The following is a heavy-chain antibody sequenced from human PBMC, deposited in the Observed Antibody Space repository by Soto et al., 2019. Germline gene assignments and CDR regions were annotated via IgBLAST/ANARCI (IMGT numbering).Heavy chain of an antibody. Sequence: GGSLRLSCAASGFTFSSYAMSWVRQAPGKWLEWVSAISGSGGSTYYADSVKGRFTISRDNSKNTLYLQMNSLRAEDTAVYYCAKEGSSSWYYWYFDLWGRGTLVTVSS. CDR2: ISGSGGST. D-gene: IGHD6-13*01. CDR1: GFTFSSYA. J-gene: IGHJ2*01. CDR3: AKEGSSSWYYWYFDL. V-gene: IGHV3-23*01.